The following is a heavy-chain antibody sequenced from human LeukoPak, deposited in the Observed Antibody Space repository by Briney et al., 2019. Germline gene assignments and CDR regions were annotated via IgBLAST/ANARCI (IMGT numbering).Heavy chain of an antibody. CDR3: ARVGGYGEFDY. D-gene: IGHD5-12*01. V-gene: IGHV3-23*01. CDR2: ISGSGGST. Sequence: GGSLRLSCAASGFTFSSYAMSWVRQAPGKGLEWVSAISGSGGSTYYADSVKGRFTTSRDNSKNTLYLQMNSLRAEDTAVYYCARVGGYGEFDYWGQGTLVTVSS. J-gene: IGHJ4*02. CDR1: GFTFSSYA.